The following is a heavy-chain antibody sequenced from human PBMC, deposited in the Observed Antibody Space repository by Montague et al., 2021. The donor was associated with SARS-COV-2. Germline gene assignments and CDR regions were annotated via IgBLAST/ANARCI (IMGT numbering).Heavy chain of an antibody. J-gene: IGHJ6*02. CDR3: ARGWCGYDYFSNYYGMDV. CDR2: ITSNGVTT. D-gene: IGHD5-12*01. Sequence: SLRLSCAASGFTFSSYEMYWVRQAPGKGLEWVSHITSNGVTTYYADSVKGRFTISRDTAKNSLYLQMNSLRAEDTAVYYCARGWCGYDYFSNYYGMDVWGQGTTVTVSS. CDR1: GFTFSSYE. V-gene: IGHV3-48*03.